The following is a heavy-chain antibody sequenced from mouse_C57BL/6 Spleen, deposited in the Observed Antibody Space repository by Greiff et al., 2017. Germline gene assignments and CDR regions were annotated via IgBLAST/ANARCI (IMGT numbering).Heavy chain of an antibody. CDR1: GYSFTDYN. CDR2: INPNYGTT. J-gene: IGHJ1*03. Sequence: VHVKQSGPELVKPGASVKISCKASGYSFTDYNMNWVKQSNGKSLEWIGVINPNYGTTSYNQKFKGKATLTVDQSSSTAYMQLNSLTSEDSAVYDCAPIYYYGRGYFDVWGTGTTVTVSS. D-gene: IGHD1-1*01. CDR3: APIYYYGRGYFDV. V-gene: IGHV1-39*01.